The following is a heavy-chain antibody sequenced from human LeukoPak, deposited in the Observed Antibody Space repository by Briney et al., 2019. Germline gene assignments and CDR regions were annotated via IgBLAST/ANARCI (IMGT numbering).Heavy chain of an antibody. Sequence: GGSLRLSCAASGFTFSSYAMSWVRQAPGKGLEWVAVISYDGSNKYYADSVKGRFTISRDNSKNTLYLQMNSLRAEDTAVYYCARGVRVTPFDYWGQGTLVTVSS. V-gene: IGHV3-30*14. D-gene: IGHD3-10*02. CDR1: GFTFSSYA. CDR2: ISYDGSNK. J-gene: IGHJ4*02. CDR3: ARGVRVTPFDY.